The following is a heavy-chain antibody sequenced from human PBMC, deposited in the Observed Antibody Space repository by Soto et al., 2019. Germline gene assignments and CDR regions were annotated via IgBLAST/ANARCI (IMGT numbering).Heavy chain of an antibody. V-gene: IGHV1-3*01. CDR2: INAGNGDT. CDR3: ARGFKYSYPDY. J-gene: IGHJ4*02. CDR1: GYTFTSYA. Sequence: ASVKVSCKASGYTFTSYAMHWVRQAPGQRLEWMGWINAGNGDTTYAQKLQGRVTMTTDTSTTTAYMEVWSLRSDDTAVYYCARGFKYSYPDYWGQGSLVTVSS. D-gene: IGHD5-18*01.